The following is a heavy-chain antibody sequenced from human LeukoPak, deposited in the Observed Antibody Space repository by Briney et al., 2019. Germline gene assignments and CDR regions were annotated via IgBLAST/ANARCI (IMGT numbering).Heavy chain of an antibody. CDR1: GGSISSYY. J-gene: IGHJ6*03. D-gene: IGHD5-18*01. Sequence: SETLSLTCTVSGGSISSYYWSWIRQPPGKGLEWIGYIYYSGSTNYNPSLKSRVTISVDTSKNQFSLKLSSVTAADTAVYYCARVMEGYSYGYWATGYYMDVWGKGTTVTISS. CDR2: IYYSGST. CDR3: ARVMEGYSYGYWATGYYMDV. V-gene: IGHV4-59*01.